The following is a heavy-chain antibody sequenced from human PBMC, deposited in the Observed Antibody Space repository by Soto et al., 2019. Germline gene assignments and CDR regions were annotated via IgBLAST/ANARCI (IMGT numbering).Heavy chain of an antibody. CDR1: GYTFTSYG. J-gene: IGHJ6*03. CDR3: VRGGTVTTFARAGYYDMDV. D-gene: IGHD4-17*01. Sequence: ASVKVSCKASGYTFTSYGISWVRQAPGQGLEWMGWISAYNGNTNYAQKLQGRVTMTTDTSTSTAYMELRSLRSDDTAVFYCVRGGTVTTFARAGYYDMDVWGKGTTVTVSS. CDR2: ISAYNGNT. V-gene: IGHV1-18*01.